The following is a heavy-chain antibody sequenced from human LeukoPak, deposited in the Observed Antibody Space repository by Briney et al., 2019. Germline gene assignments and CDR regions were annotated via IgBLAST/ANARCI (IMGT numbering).Heavy chain of an antibody. CDR3: ARDGLRFLDRRWYYYYGMDV. CDR2: IYYSGST. Sequence: SETLSLTCTVSGGSISSGGYYWSWIRQHPGKGLEWIGHIYYSGSTYYNPSLKSRVTISVDTSKNQFSLKLSSVTAADTAVYYCARDGLRFLDRRWYYYYGMDVWGQGTTATVSS. D-gene: IGHD3-3*01. V-gene: IGHV4-31*03. CDR1: GGSISSGGYY. J-gene: IGHJ6*02.